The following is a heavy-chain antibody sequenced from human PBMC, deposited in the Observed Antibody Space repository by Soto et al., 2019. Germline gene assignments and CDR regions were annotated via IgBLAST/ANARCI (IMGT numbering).Heavy chain of an antibody. Sequence: GSLRLSCAASVFTFSSYGMHWVRQAPGKGLEWVTGILYDGSDKYYADSVKGRFTISRENSKNTLYLQMNSLRTEDSAVYYCAKAGGGFGDFVHHWGQGTPVTVSS. CDR3: AKAGGGFGDFVHH. CDR1: VFTFSSYG. J-gene: IGHJ4*02. D-gene: IGHD3-10*01. V-gene: IGHV3-30*18. CDR2: ILYDGSDK.